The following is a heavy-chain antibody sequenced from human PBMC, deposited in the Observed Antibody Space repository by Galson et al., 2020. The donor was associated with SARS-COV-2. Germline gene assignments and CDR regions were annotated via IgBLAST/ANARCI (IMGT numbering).Heavy chain of an antibody. V-gene: IGHV4-34*01. CDR1: GGSFSGYY. CDR3: SRGPPTVTWGIFYYYGIDV. D-gene: IGHD4-17*01. Sequence: SQTLSLTCAVYGGSFSGYYWTWIRQPPGKGLEWIGEIDHSGGTNYNPSLKSRVTISVDTSKSQFSLKLSSVTAADAAVYYCSRGPPTVTWGIFYYYGIDVWGQGTTVIVSS. CDR2: IDHSGGT. J-gene: IGHJ6*02.